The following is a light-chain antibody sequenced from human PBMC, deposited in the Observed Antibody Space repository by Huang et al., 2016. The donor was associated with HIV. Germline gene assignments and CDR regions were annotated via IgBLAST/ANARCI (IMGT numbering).Light chain of an antibody. V-gene: IGKV3-15*01. CDR1: PSISRN. Sequence: IVMTQSPATLSVSPGERATLSCRASPSISRNLAWYQQKPGQAPRLLIYVASTRATGIPARFSGSGSGTEFTLTISSLQSEDFAVYYCQQYNNRYTFGQGTKLEIK. CDR2: VAS. CDR3: QQYNNRYT. J-gene: IGKJ2*01.